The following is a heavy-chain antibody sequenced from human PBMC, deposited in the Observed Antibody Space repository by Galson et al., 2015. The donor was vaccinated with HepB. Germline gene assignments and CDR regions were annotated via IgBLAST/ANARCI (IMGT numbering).Heavy chain of an antibody. D-gene: IGHD2-21*02. V-gene: IGHV1-18*01. CDR2: ISAYNGNT. CDR3: ARVGSGHHIVVVTDAFDI. J-gene: IGHJ3*02. Sequence: SVKVSCKASGYTFTSYGISWVRQAPGQGLEWMGWISAYNGNTKYAQKLQGRVTMTTDTSTSTAYMELRSLRSDDTAVYYCARVGSGHHIVVVTDAFDIWGQGTMVTVSS. CDR1: GYTFTSYG.